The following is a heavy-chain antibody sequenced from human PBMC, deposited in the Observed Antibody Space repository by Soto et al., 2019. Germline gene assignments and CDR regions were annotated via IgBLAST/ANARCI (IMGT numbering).Heavy chain of an antibody. D-gene: IGHD2-15*01. V-gene: IGHV1-3*01. Sequence: QVKLVQCGAEVKKPGASVRVSCKASGYTFTSYAMHWVRQAPGQRLEWMGWINAGNGNTKYSQKFQGRVTITRDTSASTAYMELSSLRSEDTAVYYCARGPGGPDGPGDYWGQGTLVTVSS. J-gene: IGHJ4*02. CDR3: ARGPGGPDGPGDY. CDR2: INAGNGNT. CDR1: GYTFTSYA.